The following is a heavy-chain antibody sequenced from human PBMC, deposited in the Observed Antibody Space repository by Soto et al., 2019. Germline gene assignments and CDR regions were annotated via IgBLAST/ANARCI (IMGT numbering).Heavy chain of an antibody. D-gene: IGHD1-1*01. CDR1: GGSISSYY. J-gene: IGHJ5*02. Sequence: PSETLSLTCTVSGGSISSYYWSWIRQPPGKGLEWIGYIYYSGSTNYNPSLKSRVTISVDTSKNQFSLKLSSVTAADTAVYYCARENWNVSFWFDPWGQGTLVTVSS. CDR2: IYYSGST. V-gene: IGHV4-59*01. CDR3: ARENWNVSFWFDP.